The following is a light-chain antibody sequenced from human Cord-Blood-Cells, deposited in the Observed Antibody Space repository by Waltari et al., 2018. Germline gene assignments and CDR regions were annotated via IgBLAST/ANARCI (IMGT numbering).Light chain of an antibody. Sequence: DIQMTQSPSSLSASVGARVTITCRASQSISSYLNWYQQKPGKAPKLLIYAASSLQSGVPSRFSGSGSGTDFTFTISSLQPEDFATYYCQQSYSTPWTFGQGTKVEIK. CDR1: QSISSY. J-gene: IGKJ1*01. CDR2: AAS. V-gene: IGKV1-39*01. CDR3: QQSYSTPWT.